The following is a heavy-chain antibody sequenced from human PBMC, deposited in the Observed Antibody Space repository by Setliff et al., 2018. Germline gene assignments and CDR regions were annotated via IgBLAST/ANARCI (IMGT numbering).Heavy chain of an antibody. D-gene: IGHD2-2*01. CDR3: ARSENCFSTHCSPYDY. J-gene: IGHJ4*02. CDR1: GFTFSTYR. CDR2: IWDDGGNK. Sequence: GGSLRLSCAASGFTFSTYRMHWVRQAPGKGLEWVAVIWDDGGNKYHADSVKGRFTISRDNAKNSVDLQMSSLRPEDTATYYCARSENCFSTHCSPYDYWGQGTLVTVSS. V-gene: IGHV3-33*08.